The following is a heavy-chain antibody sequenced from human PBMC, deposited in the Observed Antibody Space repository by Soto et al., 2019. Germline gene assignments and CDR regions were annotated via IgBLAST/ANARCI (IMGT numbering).Heavy chain of an antibody. D-gene: IGHD1-26*01. J-gene: IGHJ4*02. Sequence: SETLSLTCTVSGGSISSYYWSWIRQPPGKGLEWIGYIYYSGSTNYNPSLKSRVTISVDTSKNQFSLKLSSVTAADTAVYYCARDLRVGSGSYFDYWGQGTLVTVSS. CDR3: ARDLRVGSGSYFDY. CDR1: GGSISSYY. CDR2: IYYSGST. V-gene: IGHV4-59*01.